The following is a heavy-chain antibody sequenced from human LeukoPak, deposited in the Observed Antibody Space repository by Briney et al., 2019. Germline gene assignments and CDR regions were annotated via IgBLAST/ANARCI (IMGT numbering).Heavy chain of an antibody. J-gene: IGHJ4*02. Sequence: GGSLRLSCAASGFTFSSYSMNWVRQAPGKGLEWVSSISSSSSYIYYADSVKGRFTISRDNAKNSLYLQMNSLRAEDTAVYYCAPAYCGGDCYYDYWGQGTLVTVSS. CDR1: GFTFSSYS. V-gene: IGHV3-21*04. CDR3: APAYCGGDCYYDY. D-gene: IGHD2-21*02. CDR2: ISSSSSYI.